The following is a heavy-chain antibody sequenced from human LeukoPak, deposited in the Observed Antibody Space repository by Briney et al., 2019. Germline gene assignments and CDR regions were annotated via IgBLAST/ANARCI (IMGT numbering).Heavy chain of an antibody. D-gene: IGHD2-21*01. J-gene: IGHJ3*02. CDR2: ISGSGGST. CDR3: AIYRSGSNRGGGGYGAFDI. V-gene: IGHV3-23*01. CDR1: GFTFSSYA. Sequence: GGSLRLSCAASGFTFSSYAMSWVRQAPGKGLEWVSAISGSGGSTYYADSVKGRFTISRDNSKNTLYLQMNSLRAEDTAVYYCAIYRSGSNRGGGGYGAFDIWGQGTMVTVSS.